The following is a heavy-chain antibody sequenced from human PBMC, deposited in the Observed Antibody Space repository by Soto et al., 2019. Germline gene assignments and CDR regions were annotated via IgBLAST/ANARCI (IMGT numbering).Heavy chain of an antibody. CDR3: TTLASGHFYS. CDR1: GGSISSPSYN. CDR2: VFYSGTT. D-gene: IGHD3-3*02. Sequence: QLRESGPGLLKPSETLSLTCNVSGGSISSPSYNWGWVRQPPGKGPEWIGTVFYSGTTQYNPSLMSRLAMSVDTSKRQVALTLTAVTAADTAVDYCTTLASGHFYSWGQGAQVTVSS. V-gene: IGHV4-39*01. J-gene: IGHJ4*02.